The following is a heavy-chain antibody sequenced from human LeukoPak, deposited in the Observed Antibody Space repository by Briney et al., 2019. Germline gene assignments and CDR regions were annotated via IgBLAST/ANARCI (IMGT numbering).Heavy chain of an antibody. V-gene: IGHV4-39*01. CDR3: SYDFWSGSFDY. CDR2: IYYSGST. CDR1: GCSISSSSYY. Sequence: SETLSLTCTVSGCSISSSSYYWGWIRQPPGKGLEGIGSIYYSGSTYHNPSLKSRGTISVDKSKNQFSLKMSSVTAADTAVYYCSYDFWSGSFDYWGQGTLVTVSS. J-gene: IGHJ4*02. D-gene: IGHD3-3*01.